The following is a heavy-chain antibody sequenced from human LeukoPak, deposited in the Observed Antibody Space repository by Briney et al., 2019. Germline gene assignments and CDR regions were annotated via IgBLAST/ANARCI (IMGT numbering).Heavy chain of an antibody. D-gene: IGHD5-18*01. V-gene: IGHV3-74*01. Sequence: PGGSLRLSCAASGFAFSSYWMHWVRQAPGKGLVWVSRINSDGSSTSYADSVKGRFTISRDNAKNTLYLQMNSLRAEDTAVYYCARVLPGYSYGYYYYYMDVWGKGTTVTVSS. CDR3: ARVLPGYSYGYYYYYMDV. CDR1: GFAFSSYW. J-gene: IGHJ6*03. CDR2: INSDGSST.